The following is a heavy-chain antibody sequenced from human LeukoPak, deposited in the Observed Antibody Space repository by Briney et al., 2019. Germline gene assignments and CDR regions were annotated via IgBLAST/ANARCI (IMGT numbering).Heavy chain of an antibody. CDR1: GGTFSSYA. CDR3: ARDQGGSGYGYLDY. CDR2: IIPIFGTA. V-gene: IGHV1-69*05. J-gene: IGHJ4*02. D-gene: IGHD5-12*01. Sequence: ASVKVSCKASGGTFSSYAISWVRQAPGQGLEWMGGIIPIFGTANYAQKFQGRVTITTDESTSTAYMELSSLRSEDTAVYYCARDQGGSGYGYLDYWGQGTLVTVSS.